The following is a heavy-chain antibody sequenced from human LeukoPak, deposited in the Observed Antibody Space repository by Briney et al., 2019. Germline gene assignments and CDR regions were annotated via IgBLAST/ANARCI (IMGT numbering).Heavy chain of an antibody. J-gene: IGHJ4*02. CDR2: IYTTGAT. D-gene: IGHD3-10*01. CDR1: GGSINSYY. CDR3: GRQGYTASYYFVDY. V-gene: IGHV4-4*07. Sequence: SESLSLTCSVSGGSINSYYWSWVRQSAGKGLEWIGRIYTTGATHYSPSLKSRLTMSLDTSKNQISVKLRSVTAADTAVYYCGRQGYTASYYFVDYWSQGTLVTVSS.